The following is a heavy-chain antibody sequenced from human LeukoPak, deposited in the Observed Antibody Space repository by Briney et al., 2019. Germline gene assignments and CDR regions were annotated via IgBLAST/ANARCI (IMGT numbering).Heavy chain of an antibody. CDR2: ISSSSSYI. CDR3: ARVGDSSSAFDF. D-gene: IGHD6-6*01. Sequence: GGSLRLSCAASGFTFSSYSMNWVRQAPGKGLGWVSSISSSSSYIYYADSVKGRFTISRDNAKNSLYLQMNSLRAEDTAVYYCARVGDSSSAFDFWGQGTLVTVSS. CDR1: GFTFSSYS. V-gene: IGHV3-21*01. J-gene: IGHJ4*02.